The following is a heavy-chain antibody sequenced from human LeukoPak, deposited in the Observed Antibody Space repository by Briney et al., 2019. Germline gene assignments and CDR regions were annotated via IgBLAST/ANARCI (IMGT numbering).Heavy chain of an antibody. CDR2: IHSSGRT. CDR3: ATAGYYYYMDV. J-gene: IGHJ6*03. V-gene: IGHV4-4*08. Sequence: SETLSLTCTVSGGSIRSFFWSWLRQPPGKGLEWVGHIHSSGRTNYNPSLKSRVTISVDTSKNQFSLKLSSVTAADTAVYYCATAGYYYYMDVWGKGTTVTVSS. CDR1: GGSIRSFF.